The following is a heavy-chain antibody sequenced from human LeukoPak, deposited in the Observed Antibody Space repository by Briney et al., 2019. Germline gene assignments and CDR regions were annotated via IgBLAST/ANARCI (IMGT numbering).Heavy chain of an antibody. D-gene: IGHD2-2*01. CDR1: GYTFSSYA. V-gene: IGHV3-23*01. CDR3: AKSLTKITPATFDQ. J-gene: IGHJ4*02. Sequence: SGRSVRLFCADSGYTFSSYAMSWVRQAPGKVPEWVAAITGSGDGTYYADSVKGRFTISRDNSQHTLSLHMTSLRAEDTAIYYCAKSLTKITPATFDQWGQGTLVTVSS. CDR2: ITGSGDGT.